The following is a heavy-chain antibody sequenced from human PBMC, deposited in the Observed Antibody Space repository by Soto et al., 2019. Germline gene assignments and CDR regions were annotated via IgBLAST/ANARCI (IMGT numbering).Heavy chain of an antibody. CDR1: GFTFSSYW. V-gene: IGHV3-7*03. J-gene: IGHJ4*02. CDR3: ARDLSTGDVWPSLDYRYYFDY. D-gene: IGHD3-16*01. CDR2: IKQDGSEK. Sequence: PGGSLRLSCAASGFTFSSYWMSWVRQAPGKGLEWVANIKQDGSEKYYVDSVKGRFTISRDNAKNSLYLQMDSLRAEDTAVYYCARDLSTGDVWPSLDYRYYFDYWGQGTLVTVSS.